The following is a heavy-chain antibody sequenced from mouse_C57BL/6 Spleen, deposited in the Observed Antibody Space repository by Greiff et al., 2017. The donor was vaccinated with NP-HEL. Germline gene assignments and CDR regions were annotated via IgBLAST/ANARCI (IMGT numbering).Heavy chain of an antibody. J-gene: IGHJ2*01. Sequence: QVQLKQPGAELVKPGASVKLSCKASGYTFTSYWMHWVKQRPGQGLEWIGMIHPNSGSTNYNEKFKSKATLTVDKSSSTAYMQLSSLTSEDSAVYYCARSRELTGTDYWGQGTTLTVAS. CDR2: IHPNSGST. CDR3: ARSRELTGTDY. D-gene: IGHD4-1*01. V-gene: IGHV1-64*01. CDR1: GYTFTSYW.